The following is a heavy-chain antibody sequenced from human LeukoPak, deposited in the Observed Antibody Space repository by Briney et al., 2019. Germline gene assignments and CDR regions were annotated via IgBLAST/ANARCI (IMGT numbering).Heavy chain of an antibody. J-gene: IGHJ5*02. V-gene: IGHV4-34*01. Sequence: KPSETLSLTCAVYGGSFSGYYWSWIRQPPGKGLEWIGEINHSGSTNYNPSLKSRVTISVDTSKNQFSLKLSSVTAADTAVYYCARLPFFGHWFDPWGQGTLVTVSS. CDR3: ARLPFFGHWFDP. CDR1: GGSFSGYY. CDR2: INHSGST. D-gene: IGHD3-10*01.